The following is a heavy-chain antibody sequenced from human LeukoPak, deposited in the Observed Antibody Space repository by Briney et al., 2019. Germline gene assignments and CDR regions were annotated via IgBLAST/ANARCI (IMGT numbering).Heavy chain of an antibody. V-gene: IGHV4-39*01. CDR2: IFYSGST. D-gene: IGHD3-16*02. J-gene: IGHJ5*02. CDR1: GDSISSSSYY. CDR3: ARVGLEKSNFRVIGFDP. Sequence: SETLSLTCTVSGDSISSSSYYWGWIRQPPGKGLEWIGTIFYSGSTYYNPSLKSRVTLSVDTSKNQFSLKLSPVTAADTAVYYCARVGLEKSNFRVIGFDPWGQGTLVTVSS.